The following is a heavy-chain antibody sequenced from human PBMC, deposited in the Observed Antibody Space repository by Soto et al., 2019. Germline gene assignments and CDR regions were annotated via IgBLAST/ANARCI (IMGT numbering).Heavy chain of an antibody. V-gene: IGHV3-23*01. CDR1: GFTFSSYA. CDR2: ISGSGGST. CDR3: ATYSSGWYGGYYVDY. J-gene: IGHJ4*02. Sequence: EVQLLESGGGLVQPGGSLRLSCAASGFTFSSYAMSWVRQAPGKGLEWVSAISGSGGSTYYADSVKGRFTISRDNSKNTLYLQMNSLRAEDTAVYYCATYSSGWYGGYYVDYWGQGTLVTVSS. D-gene: IGHD6-19*01.